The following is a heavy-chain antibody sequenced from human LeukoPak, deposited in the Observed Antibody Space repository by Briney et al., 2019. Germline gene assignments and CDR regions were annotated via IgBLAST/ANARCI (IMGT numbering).Heavy chain of an antibody. CDR3: ASSLGFYGDPYYFDY. J-gene: IGHJ4*02. Sequence: ASVKVSCKASGYTFTSYGISWVQQAPGQGLEWMGWISAYNGNTNYAQKLQGRVTMTTDTSTSTAYMELRSLRSDDTAVYYCASSLGFYGDPYYFDYWGQGTLVTVSS. V-gene: IGHV1-18*01. CDR2: ISAYNGNT. D-gene: IGHD4-17*01. CDR1: GYTFTSYG.